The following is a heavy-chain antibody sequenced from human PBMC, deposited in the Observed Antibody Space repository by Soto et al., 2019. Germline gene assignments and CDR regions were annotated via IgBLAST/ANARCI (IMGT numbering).Heavy chain of an antibody. J-gene: IGHJ6*02. D-gene: IGHD6-6*01. V-gene: IGHV3-23*01. Sequence: GGSLRLSCAASGFTFSSYAMSWVRPAPGKGLEGVSAISGSGGSTYYADSVKGRFTISRDNSKNTLYLQMNSLRAEDTAVYYCAKDRTSSIAARRSTYYYGMDVWGQGTTVTVSS. CDR3: AKDRTSSIAARRSTYYYGMDV. CDR1: GFTFSSYA. CDR2: ISGSGGST.